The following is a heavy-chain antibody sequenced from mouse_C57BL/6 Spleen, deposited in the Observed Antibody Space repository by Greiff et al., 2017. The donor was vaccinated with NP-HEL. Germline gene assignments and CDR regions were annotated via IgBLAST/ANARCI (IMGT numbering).Heavy chain of an antibody. CDR1: GFTFSDAW. V-gene: IGHV6-6*01. Sequence: EVHLVESGGGLVQPGGSMKLSCAASGFTFSDAWMDWVRQSPEKGLEWVAEIRNKANNHATYYAESVKGRFTISRDDSKSSVYLQMNSLRAEDTGIYYCTRGYSNYEEYYAMDYWGQGTSVTVSS. J-gene: IGHJ4*01. CDR2: IRNKANNHAT. D-gene: IGHD2-5*01. CDR3: TRGYSNYEEYYAMDY.